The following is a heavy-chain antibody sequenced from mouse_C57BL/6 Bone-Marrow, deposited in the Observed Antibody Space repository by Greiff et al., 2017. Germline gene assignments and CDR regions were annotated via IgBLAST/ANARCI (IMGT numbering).Heavy chain of an antibody. CDR1: GYTFTSYW. CDR2: IDPSDSYT. Sequence: QVQLQQPGAELVRPGTSVKLSCKASGYTFTSYWMHWVKQRPGQGLEWIGVIDPSDSYTNYNQKFKGKATLTVDTSSSTAYMQLSSLTSEDSAVXYCARSDYYGSSYWDFDVWGTGTTVTVSS. D-gene: IGHD1-1*01. V-gene: IGHV1-59*01. CDR3: ARSDYYGSSYWDFDV. J-gene: IGHJ1*03.